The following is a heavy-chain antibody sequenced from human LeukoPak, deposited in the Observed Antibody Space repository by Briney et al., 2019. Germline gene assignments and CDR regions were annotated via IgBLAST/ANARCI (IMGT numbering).Heavy chain of an antibody. CDR3: ARLGCSGSGTYYCNLFDP. D-gene: IGHD3-10*01. CDR1: GYSFTSYW. V-gene: IGHV5-51*01. Sequence: GESLKISCKGSGYSFTSYWIGWVRQMPGKGLEWMGIIYPGDSDTRYSPSFQGQVTISADKSISTAYLQWSSLKASDTAIYYCARLGCSGSGTYYCNLFDPWGQGTLVTVSS. J-gene: IGHJ5*02. CDR2: IYPGDSDT.